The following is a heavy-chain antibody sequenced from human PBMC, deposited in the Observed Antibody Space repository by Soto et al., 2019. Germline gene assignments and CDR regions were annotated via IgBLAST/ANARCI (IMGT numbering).Heavy chain of an antibody. CDR2: INHSGST. V-gene: IGHV4-34*01. J-gene: IGHJ6*03. CDR1: GGSFSGYY. Sequence: SETLSLTCAAYGGSFSGYYWSWIRQPPGKGLEWIGEINHSGSTNYNPSLKSRVTISVDTSKNQFSPKLSSVTAADTAVYYCGFSSSWYTDYYYMDGWGKGTTVTGSS. D-gene: IGHD6-13*01. CDR3: GFSSSWYTDYYYMDG.